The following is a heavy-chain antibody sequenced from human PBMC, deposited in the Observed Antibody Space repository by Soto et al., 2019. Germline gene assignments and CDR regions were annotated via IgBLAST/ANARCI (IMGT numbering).Heavy chain of an antibody. V-gene: IGHV5-51*01. D-gene: IGHD3-22*01. CDR2: IYPGDSDT. J-gene: IGHJ5*02. CDR3: ARQEHYDSSGYNWFDP. Sequence: GESLKISCKGSGYSFTSYWIGWVRQMPGKGLEWMGIIYPGDSDTRYSPSFQGQVTISADKPISTAYLQWSSLKASDTAMYYCARQEHYDSSGYNWFDPWGQGTLVTVSS. CDR1: GYSFTSYW.